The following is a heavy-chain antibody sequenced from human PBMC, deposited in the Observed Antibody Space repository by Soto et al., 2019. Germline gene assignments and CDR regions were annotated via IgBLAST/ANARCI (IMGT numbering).Heavy chain of an antibody. J-gene: IGHJ5*02. V-gene: IGHV3-11*05. CDR1: GFTFSDYY. D-gene: IGHD3-10*01. CDR2: ISTSSIYT. Sequence: QVQLVESGGGLVQPGGSLRLSCAASGFTFSDYYMSWIRPAPGRGLEWISYISTSSIYTISAETVQGRFTICRDKAKNSMYPQTNSLRAEHTVVYYCAMMYYYGSGEHNGFDPWGQGTVVTVSS. CDR3: AMMYYYGSGEHNGFDP.